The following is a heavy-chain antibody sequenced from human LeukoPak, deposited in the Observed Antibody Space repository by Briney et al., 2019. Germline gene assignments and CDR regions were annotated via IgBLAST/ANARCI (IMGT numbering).Heavy chain of an antibody. D-gene: IGHD3-16*01. CDR1: GFTFDDYA. CDR3: ARGYDSWDS. CDR2: ISGDGGST. Sequence: PGGSLRLSCAASGFTFDDYAMHWVRQAPGKGLEWVSLISGDGGSTYYADSVKGRFTISRDNSKNSLYLQMNSLRAEDTAVYYCARGYDSWDSWGQGTLVTVSS. V-gene: IGHV3-43*02. J-gene: IGHJ4*02.